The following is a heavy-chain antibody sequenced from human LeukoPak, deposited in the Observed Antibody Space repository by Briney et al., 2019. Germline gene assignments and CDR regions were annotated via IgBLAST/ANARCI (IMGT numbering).Heavy chain of an antibody. D-gene: IGHD3-16*01. CDR2: ISYDGSNQ. Sequence: PGGSLRLSCAASGFTFSSYAMHWVRQAPGKGLEWVAVISYDGSNQYYADSVKGRFTISRDNSKNTLYLQMNSLRAEDTAVYYCARAVLGPLYYWGQGTLVTVSS. J-gene: IGHJ4*02. V-gene: IGHV3-30-3*01. CDR1: GFTFSSYA. CDR3: ARAVLGPLYY.